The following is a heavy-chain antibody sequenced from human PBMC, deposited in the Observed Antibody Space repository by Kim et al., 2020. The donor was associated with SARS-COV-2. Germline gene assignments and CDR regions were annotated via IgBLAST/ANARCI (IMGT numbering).Heavy chain of an antibody. CDR2: ISSNGGST. V-gene: IGHV3-64D*09. Sequence: GGSLRLSCSASGFTFSSYAMHWVRQAPGKGLEYVSAISSNGGSTYYADSVKGRFTISRDNSKNTLYLQMSSLRAGDTAVYYCVKTETTVTHVAHFDYWGQGTLVAVSS. J-gene: IGHJ4*02. D-gene: IGHD4-4*01. CDR1: GFTFSSYA. CDR3: VKTETTVTHVAHFDY.